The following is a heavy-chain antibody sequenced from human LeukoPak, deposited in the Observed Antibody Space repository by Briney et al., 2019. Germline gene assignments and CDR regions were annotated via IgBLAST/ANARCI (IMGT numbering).Heavy chain of an antibody. J-gene: IGHJ4*02. V-gene: IGHV3-21*01. CDR2: ISSSSSYI. Sequence: GGSLRLSCAASGFTFSSYSMNWVRRAPGKGLEWVSSISSSSSYIYYADSVKGRFTISRDNAKNSLYLQMNSLRAEDTAVYYCAAHRSYSSGWYSDYWGQGTLVTVSS. D-gene: IGHD6-19*01. CDR1: GFTFSSYS. CDR3: AAHRSYSSGWYSDY.